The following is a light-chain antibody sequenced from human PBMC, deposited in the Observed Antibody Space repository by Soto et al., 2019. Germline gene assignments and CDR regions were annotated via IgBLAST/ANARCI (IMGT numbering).Light chain of an antibody. CDR3: GAWDSSLSVWV. CDR2: DNH. CDR1: SSNIGSNF. Sequence: QSVLTQPPSVSAAPGQDVAISCSGSSSNIGSNFVSWYQHLPGAAPKLLISDNHKRPSGIPDRFSASESGTSATLGITGLRTGDEADYYCGAWDSSLSVWVFGGGTKVTVL. V-gene: IGLV1-51*01. J-gene: IGLJ3*02.